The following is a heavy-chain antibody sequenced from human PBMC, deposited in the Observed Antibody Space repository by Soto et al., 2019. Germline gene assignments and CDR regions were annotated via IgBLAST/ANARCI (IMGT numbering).Heavy chain of an antibody. V-gene: IGHV4-4*02. CDR2: VDHSGST. D-gene: IGHD1-26*01. CDR3: ARREALSGTAGAPVD. Sequence: QVQLQESGPGLVKASGTLSLTCTVSGGSIITRNWWSWVRQPPGKGLEWIGEVDHSGSTNYNPSLQSRVTSSVDMSKNKFSLKLTPATTADTAVYYWARREALSGTAGAPVDWGQGTLVNVSS. CDR1: GGSIITRNW. J-gene: IGHJ4*02.